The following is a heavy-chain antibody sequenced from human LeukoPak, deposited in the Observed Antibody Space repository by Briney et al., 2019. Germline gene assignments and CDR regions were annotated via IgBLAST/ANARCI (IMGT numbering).Heavy chain of an antibody. J-gene: IGHJ4*02. Sequence: AGGSLRLSCAASGFTFSSYSMNWARQAPGKGLEWVSYISSSSSTIYYADSVKGRFTISRDNAKNSLYLQMNSLRDEDTAVYYCARGDVDTADPFDYWGQGTLVTVSS. CDR2: ISSSSSTI. D-gene: IGHD5-18*01. CDR3: ARGDVDTADPFDY. CDR1: GFTFSSYS. V-gene: IGHV3-48*02.